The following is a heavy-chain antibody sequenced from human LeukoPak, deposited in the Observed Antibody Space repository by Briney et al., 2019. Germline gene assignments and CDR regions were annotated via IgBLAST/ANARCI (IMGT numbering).Heavy chain of an antibody. CDR3: ARVRSTYSGYDLGDYYFDY. CDR1: GFTVSSNY. CDR2: IYSGGST. Sequence: GGSLRLSCAASGFTVSSNYMSRVRQAPGKGLEWVSVIYSGGSTYYADSVKGRFTISRDNSKNTLYLQMNSLRAEDTAVYYCARVRSTYSGYDLGDYYFDYWGQGTLVTVSS. J-gene: IGHJ4*02. V-gene: IGHV3-53*01. D-gene: IGHD5-12*01.